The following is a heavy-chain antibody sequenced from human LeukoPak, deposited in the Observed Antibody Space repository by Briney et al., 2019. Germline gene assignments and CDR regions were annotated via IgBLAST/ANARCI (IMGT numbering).Heavy chain of an antibody. V-gene: IGHV3-48*03. CDR1: GFTFSSYE. Sequence: PGGSLRLSCATSGFTFSSYEMHWVRQAPGKGLVWVSYISSSDSSIFYADSVKGRFTVSRDNANNSLYLQMNSLRAEDTAVYYCARSGGLDVWGQGTTVTVSS. D-gene: IGHD3-10*01. J-gene: IGHJ6*02. CDR2: ISSSDSSI. CDR3: ARSGGLDV.